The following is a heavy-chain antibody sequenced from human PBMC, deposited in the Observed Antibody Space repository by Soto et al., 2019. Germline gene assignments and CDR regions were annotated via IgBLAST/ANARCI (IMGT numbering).Heavy chain of an antibody. CDR3: ARGRFESIAGADYYYYYYGMDV. D-gene: IGHD6-6*01. CDR1: GGSISSYY. J-gene: IGHJ6*04. Sequence: PSETLSLTCTVSGGSISSYYWSWIRQPPGKGLEWIGYIYYSGSTNYNPSLKSRVTISVDTSKNQFSLKLSPVTAADTAVYYCARGRFESIAGADYYYYYYGMDVWGKGTTVTVSS. V-gene: IGHV4-59*01. CDR2: IYYSGST.